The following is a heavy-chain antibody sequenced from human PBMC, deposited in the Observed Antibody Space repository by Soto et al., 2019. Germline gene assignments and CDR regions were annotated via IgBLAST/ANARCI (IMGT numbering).Heavy chain of an antibody. D-gene: IGHD6-19*01. CDR1: GFTFNTYG. J-gene: IGHJ4*02. CDR2: ISYDGSNK. V-gene: IGHV3-30*18. Sequence: QVQLVESGGGVVQPGRSLRLSCAASGFTFNTYGMHWVRQAPGKGLEWVAFISYDGSNKYYADSVKGRFTISRDNSRNTLYLQMNSLRDEDTAVYYCAKDSSSGWFDYWGQGTLGTVSS. CDR3: AKDSSSGWFDY.